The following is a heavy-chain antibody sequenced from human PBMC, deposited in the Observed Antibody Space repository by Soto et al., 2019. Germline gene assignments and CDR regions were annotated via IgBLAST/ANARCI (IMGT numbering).Heavy chain of an antibody. CDR2: ISYDGSNK. D-gene: IGHD1-20*01. CDR3: AKGNNWNDFP. Sequence: QVQLVESGGGVVQPGRSLRLSCAASGFTFSSYGMHWVRQAPGKGLEWVAVISYDGSNKYYADSVKGRFTISRDNSKNTLYLKMNSLRAEDTAVYYCAKGNNWNDFPWGQGTLVTVSS. CDR1: GFTFSSYG. V-gene: IGHV3-30*18. J-gene: IGHJ5*02.